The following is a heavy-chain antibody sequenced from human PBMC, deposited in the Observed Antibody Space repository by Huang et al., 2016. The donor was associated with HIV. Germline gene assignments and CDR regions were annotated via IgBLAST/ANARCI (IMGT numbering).Heavy chain of an antibody. Sequence: QVQLVESGGGVVQPGRSLRLSCAAFGFTFNKFDMHRVREAPVKGLEWVTIISYDGSSKDHADSVKGRFTIARDNSKNTVYLQMNSLRVEDTAVYYCAKDGRGSGTYYDYFEYWGQGTLVTVSS. D-gene: IGHD1-26*01. V-gene: IGHV3-30*18. CDR3: AKDGRGSGTYYDYFEY. J-gene: IGHJ4*02. CDR1: GFTFNKFD. CDR2: ISYDGSSK.